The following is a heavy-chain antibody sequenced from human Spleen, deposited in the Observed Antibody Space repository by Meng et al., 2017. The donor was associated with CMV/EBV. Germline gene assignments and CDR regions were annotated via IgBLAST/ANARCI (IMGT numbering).Heavy chain of an antibody. D-gene: IGHD2-15*01. Sequence: FTFSSYGMHWVRQAPDKGLEWVAFIRYDGSIKYYADSVKGRFTISRDNSKNTLYLQMNSLRPEDTALYYCAKKYCTGGTCYGLAIGYWGRGTLVTVSS. CDR1: FTFSSYG. CDR3: AKKYCTGGTCYGLAIGY. J-gene: IGHJ4*02. CDR2: IRYDGSIK. V-gene: IGHV3-30*02.